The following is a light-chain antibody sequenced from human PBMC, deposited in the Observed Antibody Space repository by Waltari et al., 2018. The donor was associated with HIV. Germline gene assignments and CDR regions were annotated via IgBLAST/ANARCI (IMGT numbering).Light chain of an antibody. V-gene: IGLV1-47*01. Sequence: QSVLTQPPSASGTPGQSVTISCSGSSSNIGRNYVYWYQQVPGKAPTLLMYRSNQRPSGVPDRISGSKSGTSASLAISGLQSEDEADYYCAAWDDNLNGLAFGGGTRLTVL. CDR2: RSN. CDR3: AAWDDNLNGLA. J-gene: IGLJ2*01. CDR1: SSNIGRNY.